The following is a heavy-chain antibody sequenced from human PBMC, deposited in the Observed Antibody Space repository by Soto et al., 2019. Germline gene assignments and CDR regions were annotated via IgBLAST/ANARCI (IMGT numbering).Heavy chain of an antibody. CDR3: AQTISAAVTFDY. CDR2: ISGSGGST. D-gene: IGHD6-13*01. V-gene: IGHV3-23*01. Sequence: PGGSLRLSCVASGFTFSSYAMSWVRQAPGKGLELVSAISGSGGSTYYADSVKGRFTISRDNSNNTLYLQRNILRAEDTAVYYCAQTISAAVTFDYWGHGTLVTVSS. CDR1: GFTFSSYA. J-gene: IGHJ4*01.